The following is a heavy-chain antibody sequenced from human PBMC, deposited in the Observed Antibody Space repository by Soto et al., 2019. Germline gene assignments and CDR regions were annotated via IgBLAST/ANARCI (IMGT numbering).Heavy chain of an antibody. J-gene: IGHJ6*02. CDR2: IFYAGTT. V-gene: IGHV4-59*02. CDR3: TRHAIIPRLQYGMDV. CDR1: GGSVSGYY. Sequence: SETLSLTCIVSGGSVSGYYWSWIRQPPGKGLEWLGYIFYAGTTLYNPSVESRVTISVDTSKNQFSMKLRSVTAADTAVYYCTRHAIIPRLQYGMDVWGQGTKVTVYS. D-gene: IGHD2-2*01.